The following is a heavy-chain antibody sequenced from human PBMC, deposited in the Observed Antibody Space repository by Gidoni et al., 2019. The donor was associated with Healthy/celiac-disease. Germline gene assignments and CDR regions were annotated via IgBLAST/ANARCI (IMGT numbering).Heavy chain of an antibody. CDR1: GYSFTSYW. CDR2: IYPCDSDT. Sequence: EVQLVQAGAEVTKPGEARKITCKGSGYSFTSYWIGWVRHMPGKGLEWMGIIYPCDSDTKYSPSSQGQVTISADKSISTAYLQWSSLKASDTAMYYCAIGGAAADPFDYWGQGTLVTVSS. CDR3: AIGGAAADPFDY. D-gene: IGHD6-13*01. J-gene: IGHJ4*02. V-gene: IGHV5-51*01.